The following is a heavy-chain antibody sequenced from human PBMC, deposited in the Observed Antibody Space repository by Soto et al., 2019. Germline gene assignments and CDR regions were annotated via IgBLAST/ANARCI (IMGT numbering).Heavy chain of an antibody. V-gene: IGHV3-33*01. Sequence: GGSLRLSCAASGFTFSSYGMHWVRQAPGKGLEWVAVIWYDGSNKYYADSVKGRFTISRDNSKNTLYLQMNSLRAEDTAVYYCARGPTIQGIAAAGTFLDYWGQGTLVTVPS. CDR1: GFTFSSYG. CDR2: IWYDGSNK. J-gene: IGHJ4*02. D-gene: IGHD6-13*01. CDR3: ARGPTIQGIAAAGTFLDY.